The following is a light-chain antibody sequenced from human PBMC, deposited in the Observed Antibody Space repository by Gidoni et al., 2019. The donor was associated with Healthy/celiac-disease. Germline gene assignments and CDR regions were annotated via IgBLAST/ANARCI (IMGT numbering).Light chain of an antibody. CDR3: QQYYSTPRT. V-gene: IGKV4-1*01. J-gene: IGKJ4*01. CDR1: QSVLSSSNNKNY. CDR2: WAS. Sequence: DIVMTQPPDSLAGSLGERATINCKSSQSVLSSSNNKNYLAWYQQKPGQPPKLLIYWASTRESGVPDRFSGSWSGPDFTLTISSLQSEDVAVYYCQQYYSTPRTFGGGTKVEIK.